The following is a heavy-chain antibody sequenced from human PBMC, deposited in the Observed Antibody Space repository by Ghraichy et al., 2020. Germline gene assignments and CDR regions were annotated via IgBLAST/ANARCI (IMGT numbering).Heavy chain of an antibody. V-gene: IGHV4-34*01. CDR1: GGSFSGYY. J-gene: IGHJ2*01. CDR2: INHSGST. D-gene: IGHD2-8*01. CDR3: ARGCTHRGYFDL. Sequence: SQTLSLTCAVYGGSFSGYYWSWIRQPPGKGLEWIGEINHSGSTNYNPSLKSRVTISVDTSKNQFSLKLSSVTAADTAVYYCARGCTHRGYFDLWGHGTLVTVSS.